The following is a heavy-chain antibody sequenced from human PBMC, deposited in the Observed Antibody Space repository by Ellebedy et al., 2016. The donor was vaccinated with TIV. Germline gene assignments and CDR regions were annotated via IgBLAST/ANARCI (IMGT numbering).Heavy chain of an antibody. D-gene: IGHD1-1*01. CDR3: TKDGSGTMNF. J-gene: IGHJ4*02. V-gene: IGHV3-30*02. Sequence: GESLKISCAASGFTFSNYGMHWVCQAPGKGLEWVSFIQYHGTDTYFADSVKGRFTISRDNTRNSLYLQMNSLRADDTAVYYCTKDGSGTMNFWGQGTLVTVSS. CDR1: GFTFSNYG. CDR2: IQYHGTDT.